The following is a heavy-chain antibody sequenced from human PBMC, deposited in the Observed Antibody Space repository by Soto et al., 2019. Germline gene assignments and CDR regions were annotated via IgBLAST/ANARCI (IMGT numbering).Heavy chain of an antibody. D-gene: IGHD3-10*01. CDR2: IYPDDSDT. CDR1: GYSFVTNW. V-gene: IGHV5-51*01. J-gene: IGHJ6*02. Sequence: GESLKISCQGSGYSFVTNWIGWARQMPGKGLEYMGIIYPDDSDTRYSPSFQGQVTISADKSISTAYLQWSSLKASDTAMYYCAGGGVRGVITRTRDYYGMDVWGQGTTVTVSS. CDR3: AGGGVRGVITRTRDYYGMDV.